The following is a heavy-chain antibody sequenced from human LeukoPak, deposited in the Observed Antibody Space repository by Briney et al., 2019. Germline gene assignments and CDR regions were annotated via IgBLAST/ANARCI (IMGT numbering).Heavy chain of an antibody. D-gene: IGHD1-26*01. CDR2: FDPEDGET. V-gene: IGHV1-24*01. CDR3: ARGGGSYPLEY. CDR1: GYTLTELS. J-gene: IGHJ4*02. Sequence: GASVKVSCKVSGYTLTELSLHWVRQAPGKGLEWMGRFDPEDGETIYARKFQGRVTMTEDTSTDTAYMELSSLRSEDTAVYFCARGGGSYPLEYWGQGTLVTVSS.